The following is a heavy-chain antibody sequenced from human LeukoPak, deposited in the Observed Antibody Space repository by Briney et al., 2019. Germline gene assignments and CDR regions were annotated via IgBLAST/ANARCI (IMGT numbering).Heavy chain of an antibody. CDR1: GFTFSSYG. J-gene: IGHJ4*02. CDR2: ISYAGSNT. D-gene: IGHD3-10*01. Sequence: GGSLRLSWAASGFTFSSYGMHWVRQAPGKGLEWVAVISYAGSNTYYADSVKGRFTISRDNSKNMLYLQMNSLRAEDTAVYYCAKPFYYGSRSYMDYWGQGTLVTVSS. V-gene: IGHV3-30*18. CDR3: AKPFYYGSRSYMDY.